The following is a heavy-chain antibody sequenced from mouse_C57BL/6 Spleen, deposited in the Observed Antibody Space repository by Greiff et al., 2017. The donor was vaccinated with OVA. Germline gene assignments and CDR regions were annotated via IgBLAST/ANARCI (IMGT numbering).Heavy chain of an antibody. CDR1: GFSFNTYA. CDR2: IRSKSNNYAT. V-gene: IGHV10-1*01. CDR3: VRLGTGTYFDV. D-gene: IGHD4-1*01. Sequence: EVQLQQSGGGLVQPKGSLKLSCAASGFSFNTYAMNWVRQAPGKGLEWVARIRSKSNNYATYYADSVKDRFTISRDDSESMLYLQMNNLKTEDTAMYYCVRLGTGTYFDVWGTGTTVTVSS. J-gene: IGHJ1*03.